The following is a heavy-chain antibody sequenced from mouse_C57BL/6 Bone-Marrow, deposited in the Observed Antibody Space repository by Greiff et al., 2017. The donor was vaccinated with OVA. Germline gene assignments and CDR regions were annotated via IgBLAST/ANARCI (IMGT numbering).Heavy chain of an antibody. CDR2: IHPNSGST. V-gene: IGHV1-64*01. CDR3: ARCDGSSVYAMDY. CDR1: GYTFTSYW. Sequence: QVQLQQPGAELVKPGASVKLSCKASGYTFTSYWMHWVKQRPGQGLEWIGMIHPNSGSTNYNEKFKSKATLTVDKSSSTAYMQLSSLTSEDSAVYYCARCDGSSVYAMDYWGQGTSVTVSS. J-gene: IGHJ4*01. D-gene: IGHD1-1*01.